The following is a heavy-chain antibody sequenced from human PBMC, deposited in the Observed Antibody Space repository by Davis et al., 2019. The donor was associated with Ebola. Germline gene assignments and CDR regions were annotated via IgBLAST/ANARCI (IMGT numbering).Heavy chain of an antibody. CDR1: GFTFSSYS. CDR3: ARSSIAARPGYYYGMDV. D-gene: IGHD6-6*01. Sequence: SLIISCASSGFTFSSYSMNWVRQAQGKGLEWVSSISSSSSYIYYADSVKGRFTISRDNAKNSLYLQMNSLRAEDTAVYYCARSSIAARPGYYYGMDVWGQGTTVTVSS. J-gene: IGHJ6*02. V-gene: IGHV3-21*01. CDR2: ISSSSSYI.